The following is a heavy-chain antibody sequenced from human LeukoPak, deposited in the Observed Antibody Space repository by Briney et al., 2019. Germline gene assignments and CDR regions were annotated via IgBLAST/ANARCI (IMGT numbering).Heavy chain of an antibody. CDR1: GFTFSSYA. J-gene: IGHJ4*02. CDR3: AKVIAVFYYFDY. Sequence: GGSLRLSCAASGFTFSSYAMSWVRQAPGKGLEGVSSITGSTGSTYYADSVKGRFTISRDNSKNTLYLQMNSLRAEDTAVYYCAKVIAVFYYFDYWGQGTLVTVSS. D-gene: IGHD6-19*01. CDR2: ITGSTGST. V-gene: IGHV3-23*01.